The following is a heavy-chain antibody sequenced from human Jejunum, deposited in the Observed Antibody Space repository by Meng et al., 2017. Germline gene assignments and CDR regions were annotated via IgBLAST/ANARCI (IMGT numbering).Heavy chain of an antibody. CDR1: GDTVSNNIVA. V-gene: IGHV6-1*01. CDR2: TYYRSKWFN. J-gene: IGHJ4*02. Sequence: QTLSLTCAISGDTVSNNIVAWNWIRQSPSRGLEWLGRTYYRSKWFNEYASAVTSRITVNPDTSKNQFSLPLNSVTPEDTAVYYCARGGKYSFDYWGQGALVTVSS. CDR3: ARGGKYSFDY. D-gene: IGHD1-26*01.